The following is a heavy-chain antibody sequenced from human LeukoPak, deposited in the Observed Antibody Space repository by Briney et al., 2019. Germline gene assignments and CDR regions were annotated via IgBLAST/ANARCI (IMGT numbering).Heavy chain of an antibody. V-gene: IGHV3-11*01. D-gene: IGHD1-20*01. CDR3: ARRRYNWNAIDY. CDR2: ISSSGNII. CDR1: GFAFSDYY. J-gene: IGHJ4*02. Sequence: GGSLRLSCAASGFAFSDYYMSWIRQAPGKGLEWVSYISSSGNIIYYADSVKGRFTISRDNAKNSLYLQMNSLRAEDTAVYYCARRRYNWNAIDYWGQGTLVTVSS.